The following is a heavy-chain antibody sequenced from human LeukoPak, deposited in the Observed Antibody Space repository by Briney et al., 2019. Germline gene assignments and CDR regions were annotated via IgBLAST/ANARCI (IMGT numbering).Heavy chain of an antibody. Sequence: GGSLRLSCAASGFTFSSYSMNWVRQAPGKGLEWVSSISSSSSYIYYADSVKGRFTISRDNAKNSLYLQMNSLRAEATTVYYCARGRSAAAGKFDYWGQGTLVTVSS. D-gene: IGHD6-13*01. J-gene: IGHJ4*02. CDR1: GFTFSSYS. CDR3: ARGRSAAAGKFDY. V-gene: IGHV3-21*01. CDR2: ISSSSSYI.